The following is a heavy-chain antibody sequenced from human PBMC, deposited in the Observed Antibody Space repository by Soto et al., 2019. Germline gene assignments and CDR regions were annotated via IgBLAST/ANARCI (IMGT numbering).Heavy chain of an antibody. D-gene: IGHD6-13*01. CDR3: AKGAAAAEGYYYYCGMDV. Sequence: EVQLLESGGGLVQPGGSLRLSCAASGFTFSSYAMSWVRQAPGKGLEWVSAISGSGGSTYYADSVKGRFTISRDNSKNTLYLQMNSLRAEDTAVYYCAKGAAAAEGYYYYCGMDVWGQGTTVTVSS. J-gene: IGHJ6*02. CDR1: GFTFSSYA. V-gene: IGHV3-23*01. CDR2: ISGSGGST.